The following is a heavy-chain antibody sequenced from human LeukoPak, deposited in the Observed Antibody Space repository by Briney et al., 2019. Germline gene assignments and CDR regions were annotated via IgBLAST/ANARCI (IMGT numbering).Heavy chain of an antibody. D-gene: IGHD3-22*01. CDR1: GYTFNSYA. CDR2: INTNTGNP. V-gene: IGHV7-4-1*02. Sequence: ASVKVSCKASGYTFNSYAMTWVRQAPGQGLEWMGWINTNTGNPTYAQGFTGRFVFSFDTSVSTAYLQISSLKAEDTATYYCARVNYYDSSGFPNWFDPWGQGTLVTVSS. CDR3: ARVNYYDSSGFPNWFDP. J-gene: IGHJ5*02.